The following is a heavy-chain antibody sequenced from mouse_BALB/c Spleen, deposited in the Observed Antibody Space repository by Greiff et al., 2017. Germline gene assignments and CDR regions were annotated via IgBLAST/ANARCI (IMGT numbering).Heavy chain of an antibody. Sequence: VQLQQSGTVLARPGASVKMSCKASGYSFTSYWMHWVKQRPGQGLEWIGAIYPGNSDTSYNQKFKGKAKLTAVTSASTAYMELSSLTNEDSAVYYCTRDYGSSYYIDYWGQGTTLTVSS. J-gene: IGHJ2*01. CDR2: IYPGNSDT. CDR1: GYSFTSYW. D-gene: IGHD1-1*01. CDR3: TRDYGSSYYIDY. V-gene: IGHV1-5*01.